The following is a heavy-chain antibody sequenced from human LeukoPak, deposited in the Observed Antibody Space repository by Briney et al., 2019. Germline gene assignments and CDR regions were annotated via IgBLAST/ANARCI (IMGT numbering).Heavy chain of an antibody. Sequence: GSLRLSCAASGFTFSSYWMSWVRQAPGKGLEWIGGINHSGSTNYNPSLKSRVTISVDTSKNQFSLKLSSVTAADTAVYYCARHYPGDCSGGSCYNYYMDVWGKGTTVTISS. CDR1: GFTFSSYW. CDR3: ARHYPGDCSGGSCYNYYMDV. V-gene: IGHV4-34*01. CDR2: INHSGST. D-gene: IGHD2-15*01. J-gene: IGHJ6*03.